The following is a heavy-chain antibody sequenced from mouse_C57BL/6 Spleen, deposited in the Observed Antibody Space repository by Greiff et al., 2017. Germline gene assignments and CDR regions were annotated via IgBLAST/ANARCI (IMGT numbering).Heavy chain of an antibody. CDR3: ARRDYDGFKAY. Sequence: VQLQQPGAELVRPGTSVKLSCKASGYTFTSYWMHWVKQRPGQGLEWIGVIDPSDSYTNYNQKFKGKATLTVDTSSSTAYMQLSSLTSEDSAVYYCARRDYDGFKAYWGQGTLVTVSA. D-gene: IGHD2-4*01. V-gene: IGHV1-59*01. CDR2: IDPSDSYT. J-gene: IGHJ3*01. CDR1: GYTFTSYW.